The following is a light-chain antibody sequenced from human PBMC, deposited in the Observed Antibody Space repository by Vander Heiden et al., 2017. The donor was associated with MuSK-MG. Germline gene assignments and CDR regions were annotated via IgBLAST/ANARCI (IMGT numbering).Light chain of an antibody. J-gene: IGKJ3*01. CDR2: AAS. V-gene: IGKV1-39*01. CDR3: QQRDSTPRT. CDR1: QSISSY. Sequence: DTQMIQSPSSLSASVGDRVTITCRASQSISSYLNWYQQKPGKAPKLLIYAASSLQSGVPSRYSGSGSGTAFTLTISRLQPENFATYYCQQRDSTPRTFGHGTKVDIK.